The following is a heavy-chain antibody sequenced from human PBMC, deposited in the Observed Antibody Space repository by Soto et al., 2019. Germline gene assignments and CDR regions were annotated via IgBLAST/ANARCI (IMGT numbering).Heavy chain of an antibody. D-gene: IGHD3-3*01. CDR3: ARGASIFGVVPGFDP. Sequence: GGSLRLSCAASGFTFSSYAMSWVRQAPGMGLEWVSAVGGSGRNTYYADSVKGRFSISRDNSKTTLHLQMSSLRSEDTAVYYCARGASIFGVVPGFDPWGQGTLVTVSS. CDR1: GFTFSSYA. CDR2: VGGSGRNT. J-gene: IGHJ5*02. V-gene: IGHV3-23*01.